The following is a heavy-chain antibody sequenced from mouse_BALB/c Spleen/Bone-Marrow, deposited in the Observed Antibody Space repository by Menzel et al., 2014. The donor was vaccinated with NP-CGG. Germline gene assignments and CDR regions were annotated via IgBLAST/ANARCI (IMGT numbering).Heavy chain of an antibody. CDR1: GYTFTDYY. CDR3: AREGDPGAWFAY. V-gene: IGHV1-77*01. D-gene: IGHD3-3*01. CDR2: IYPGSGNT. J-gene: IGHJ3*01. Sequence: QVQLKQSGAELARPGASVKLSCKASGYTFTDYYINWVEQRTGQGLEWIGEIYPGSGNTYYNEKFKGKATLTADKSSSTAYMQLSSLTSEDSAVYFCAREGDPGAWFAYWGQGTLVTVSA.